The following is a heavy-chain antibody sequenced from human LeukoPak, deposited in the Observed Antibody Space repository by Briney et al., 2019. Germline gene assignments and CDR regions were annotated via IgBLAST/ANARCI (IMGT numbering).Heavy chain of an antibody. V-gene: IGHV3-21*01. CDR2: ISSSSYI. J-gene: IGHJ4*02. Sequence: GGSLRLPCAASGFTFSSYSMNWVRQAPGKGLEWVSSISSSSYIYYADSVKGRFTISRDNAKNSLYLQMNSLRAEDTAVYYCARTRVLKGSGYYTAFAYWGQGTLVTVSS. D-gene: IGHD3-3*01. CDR1: GFTFSSYS. CDR3: ARTRVLKGSGYYTAFAY.